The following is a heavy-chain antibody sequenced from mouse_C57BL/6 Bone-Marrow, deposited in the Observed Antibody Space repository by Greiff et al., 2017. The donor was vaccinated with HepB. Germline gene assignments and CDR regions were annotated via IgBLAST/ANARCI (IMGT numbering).Heavy chain of an antibody. CDR3: ARGGGNYVVDY. J-gene: IGHJ4*01. V-gene: IGHV1-19*01. CDR1: GYTFTDYY. Sequence: EVQLQQSGPVLVKPGASVKMSCKASGYTFTDYYMNWVKQSHGKSLEWIGVINPYNGRTSYNQKFKGKATLTVDKSSSTAYMELNSLTSEDSAVYYCARGGGNYVVDYWGQGTSVTVSS. CDR2: INPYNGRT. D-gene: IGHD2-1*01.